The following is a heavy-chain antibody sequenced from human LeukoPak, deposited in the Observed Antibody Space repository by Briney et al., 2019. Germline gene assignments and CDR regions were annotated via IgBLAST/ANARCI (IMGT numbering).Heavy chain of an antibody. Sequence: ASVKVSCKASGYTFTSYYTHWVRQAPGQGLEWMGVVNPNGGSTTYAQKFQGRVTMTRDRSTSTAYMEVSSLRSEDTAVYYCARDPSGSWQWFDYWGQGTLVTASS. CDR1: GYTFTSYY. CDR3: ARDPSGSWQWFDY. CDR2: VNPNGGST. V-gene: IGHV1-46*01. D-gene: IGHD1-26*01. J-gene: IGHJ4*02.